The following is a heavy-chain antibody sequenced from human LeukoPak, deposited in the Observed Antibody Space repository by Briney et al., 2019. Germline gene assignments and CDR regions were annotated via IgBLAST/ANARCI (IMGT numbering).Heavy chain of an antibody. V-gene: IGHV4-61*02. J-gene: IGHJ2*01. CDR1: GGSISSGSYY. Sequence: PSQTLSLTCTVSGGSISSGSYYWSWIRQPAGKGLEWIGRIYTSGSTNYNPSLKSRVTISVDTSKNQFSLQLSSVTAADTAVYYCARISAAALYFDLWGRGTLVTVSS. CDR2: IYTSGST. CDR3: ARISAAALYFDL. D-gene: IGHD6-13*01.